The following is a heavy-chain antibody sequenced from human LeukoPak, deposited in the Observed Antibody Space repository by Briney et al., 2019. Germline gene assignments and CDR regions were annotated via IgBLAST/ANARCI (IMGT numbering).Heavy chain of an antibody. V-gene: IGHV4-61*02. D-gene: IGHD2-2*01. CDR2: IYNSGFT. J-gene: IGHJ4*02. Sequence: SQTLSLTCTVSGDTVSGDSISRGTYYWNWIRQPARKGLEWIGRIYNSGFTNYNPSLKSRVTISVDASKNQFSLKLSSVTAADTAVYYCARSTSRFDSWGQGTLVTVSS. CDR3: ARSTSRFDS. CDR1: GDSISRGTYY.